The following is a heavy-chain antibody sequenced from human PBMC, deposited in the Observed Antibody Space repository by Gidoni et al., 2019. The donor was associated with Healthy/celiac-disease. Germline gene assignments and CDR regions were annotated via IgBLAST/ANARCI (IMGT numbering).Heavy chain of an antibody. CDR1: GGSISSSSYY. J-gene: IGHJ5*02. CDR2: IYYSGST. CDR3: ARLVVAAIMNWFDP. D-gene: IGHD2-15*01. Sequence: QLQLQESGPGLVKPSATLSLTCTVSGGSISSSSYYWGWIRQPPGKGLEWIGSIYYSGSTYYNPSLKSRVTISVDTSKNQFSLKLSSVTAADTAVYYCARLVVAAIMNWFDPWGQGTLVTVSS. V-gene: IGHV4-39*01.